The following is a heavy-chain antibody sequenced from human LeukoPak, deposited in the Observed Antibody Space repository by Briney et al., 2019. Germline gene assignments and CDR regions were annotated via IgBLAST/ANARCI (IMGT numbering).Heavy chain of an antibody. D-gene: IGHD2/OR15-2a*01. CDR3: TRHTERNSD. CDR2: IRTKPNTYAT. J-gene: IGHJ4*02. CDR1: GFTFSDST. Sequence: GGSLKLSCAASGFTFSDSTIHWVRQASGKGLEWVGRIRTKPNTYATAYAASVKGRFTISRDDSKNTAYQKMNSLKTDDTAVYYCTRHTERNSDWGQGTLVTVSS. V-gene: IGHV3-73*01.